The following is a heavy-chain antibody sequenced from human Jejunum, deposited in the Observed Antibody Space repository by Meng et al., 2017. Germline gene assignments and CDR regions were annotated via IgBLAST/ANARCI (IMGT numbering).Heavy chain of an antibody. D-gene: IGHD3-10*01. CDR3: AKDQGFGYGSHYYYYAMDV. J-gene: IGHJ6*01. CDR2: IKWNGNT. CDR1: GFTADDYG. Sequence: GGSLRLSCAASGFTADDYGMSWVRQVPGKGLEWVSGIKWNGNTGYADSVKGRFTISRDNTENSLYLQMNSLRPEDTALYYCAKDQGFGYGSHYYYYAMDVWGQGTTVTVDS. V-gene: IGHV3-20*04.